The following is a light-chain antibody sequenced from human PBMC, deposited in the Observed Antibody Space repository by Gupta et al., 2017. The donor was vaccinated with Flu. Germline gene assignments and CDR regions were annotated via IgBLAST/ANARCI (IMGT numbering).Light chain of an antibody. J-gene: IGLJ3*02. V-gene: IGLV3-21*02. CDR1: NIGSYS. Sequence: PLPSVPVAPGQSATITCGGNNIGSYSVHWYQQMPGQAPILVVYDDSDRPSGIPERFSGSNSGNTATLTITRVEAGDEADYYCQVGHSGSDLWVFGGGTKLTVL. CDR3: QVGHSGSDLWV. CDR2: DDS.